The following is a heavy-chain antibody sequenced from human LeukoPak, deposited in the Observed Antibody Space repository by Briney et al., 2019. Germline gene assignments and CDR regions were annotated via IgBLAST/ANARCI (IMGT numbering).Heavy chain of an antibody. V-gene: IGHV1-69*13. Sequence: SVKVSCKAFGGTFSSYAISWVRQAPGQGLEWMGGIIPIFGTANYAQKFQGRVTITADESTSTAYMELSSLRSEDTAVYYCARLKLQYYYDSSGRGGYFDYWGQGTLVTVSS. CDR1: GGTFSSYA. CDR3: ARLKLQYYYDSSGRGGYFDY. D-gene: IGHD3-22*01. J-gene: IGHJ4*02. CDR2: IIPIFGTA.